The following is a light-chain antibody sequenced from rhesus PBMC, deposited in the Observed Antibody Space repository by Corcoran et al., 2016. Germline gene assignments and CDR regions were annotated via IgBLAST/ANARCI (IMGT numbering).Light chain of an antibody. CDR2: RTS. J-gene: IGKJ3*01. Sequence: DIQMTQSPSSLSASVGDRATITCRASQGIRNWLTWYQQKPGKALKLLIYRTSNLETGVPSRLSGSGSGTDFTLTLTSLQPEAIATYYCQQHDSSPFTFGPGTKLDIK. CDR3: QQHDSSPFT. CDR1: QGIRNW. V-gene: IGKV1-69*01.